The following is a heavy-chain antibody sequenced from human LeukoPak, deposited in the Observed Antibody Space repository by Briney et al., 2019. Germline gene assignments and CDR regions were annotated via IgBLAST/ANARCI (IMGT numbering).Heavy chain of an antibody. V-gene: IGHV3-30*18. Sequence: PGGSLRRSCAASRFTFNTYGRQWVRQAPGKGREGGAVISYDGSNKYYADSVKGRFTISRDNSKNTLYLQINSLRAEDTAVYYCAKDWGSGARYYYYGMDVWGQGTTVTVSS. CDR2: ISYDGSNK. J-gene: IGHJ6*02. CDR3: AKDWGSGARYYYYGMDV. D-gene: IGHD3-16*01. CDR1: RFTFNTYG.